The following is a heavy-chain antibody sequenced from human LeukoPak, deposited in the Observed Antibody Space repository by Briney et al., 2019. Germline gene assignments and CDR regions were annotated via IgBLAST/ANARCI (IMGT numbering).Heavy chain of an antibody. D-gene: IGHD3-22*01. J-gene: IGHJ4*02. Sequence: ASVKVSCRASGYTFIGYYMHWVRQAPGQGLEWMGWINPISGGTNYAQKFQGRVTMTRDTSITTAYMELRSLRSDDTAVYYCARDEGPDYYDSSGQFDYWGQGTLVTVSS. CDR3: ARDEGPDYYDSSGQFDY. V-gene: IGHV1-2*02. CDR1: GYTFIGYY. CDR2: INPISGGT.